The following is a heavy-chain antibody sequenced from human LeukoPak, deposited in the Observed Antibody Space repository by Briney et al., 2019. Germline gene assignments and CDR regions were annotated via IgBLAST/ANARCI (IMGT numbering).Heavy chain of an antibody. Sequence: PGGSLRLSCAASGFTFNSCAMSWVRQAPGKGLEWVSAISGSGHSTFYADSVKGRFTISRDKSNNTLYLLMNNLRAEDTAVYYCAKVRGEADDYWGQGTLVTVSS. V-gene: IGHV3-23*01. CDR2: ISGSGHST. J-gene: IGHJ4*02. CDR1: GFTFNSCA. CDR3: AKVRGEADDY. D-gene: IGHD3-16*01.